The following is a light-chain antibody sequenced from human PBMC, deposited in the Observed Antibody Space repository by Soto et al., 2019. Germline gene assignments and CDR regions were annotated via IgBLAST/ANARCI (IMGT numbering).Light chain of an antibody. Sequence: EIVLTQSPGTRSLSPGERATLSCRTSQTLSSSFLAWYQQTPGQAPRLLIYDTSTRAIDIPDRFSGSGSGTDFTLTISRLEPEDFAVYYCQQFSSYPLTFGGGTKVDIK. CDR1: QTLSSSF. CDR3: QQFSSYPLT. J-gene: IGKJ4*01. V-gene: IGKV3-20*01. CDR2: DTS.